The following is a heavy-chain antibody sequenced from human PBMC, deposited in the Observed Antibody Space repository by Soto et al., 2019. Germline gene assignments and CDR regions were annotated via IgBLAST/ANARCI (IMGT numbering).Heavy chain of an antibody. Sequence: VGSLRLSCAASGFTFSSYAMHWVRQAPGKGLEWVAVISYDGSNKYYADSVKGRFTISRDNSKNTLYLQMNSLRAEDTAVYYCARDLHSGFGVVIMRDHYGMDVWGQGTTVTVSS. D-gene: IGHD3-3*01. V-gene: IGHV3-30-3*01. J-gene: IGHJ6*02. CDR3: ARDLHSGFGVVIMRDHYGMDV. CDR1: GFTFSSYA. CDR2: ISYDGSNK.